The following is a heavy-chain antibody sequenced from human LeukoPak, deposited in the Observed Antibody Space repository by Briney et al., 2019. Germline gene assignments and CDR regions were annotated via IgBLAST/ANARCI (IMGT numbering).Heavy chain of an antibody. Sequence: ASVKVSCKTSGYIFTDYYIHWVRQARGQGLEWMGWINPSSGGTCFAQKFEARVTLTRDTSINTAYMEMRGLTSDDTAVYYCAKSQYSFGSGSTRPLFDYWGQGTLVTVSS. V-gene: IGHV1-2*02. CDR3: AKSQYSFGSGSTRPLFDY. J-gene: IGHJ4*02. CDR2: INPSSGGT. CDR1: GYIFTDYY. D-gene: IGHD3-10*01.